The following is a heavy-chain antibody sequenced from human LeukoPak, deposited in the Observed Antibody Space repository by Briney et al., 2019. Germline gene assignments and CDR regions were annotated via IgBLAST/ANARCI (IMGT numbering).Heavy chain of an antibody. Sequence: ASVKVSCKASGYTFTSYYMHWVRQAPGQGLEWMGIINPSGGSTSYAQKFQGRVTVTRDTSTSTVYMELSSLRSEDTAVYYCARDWGGYSGYDPLWYFDLWGRGTLVTVSS. CDR2: INPSGGST. D-gene: IGHD5-12*01. CDR1: GYTFTSYY. CDR3: ARDWGGYSGYDPLWYFDL. V-gene: IGHV1-46*01. J-gene: IGHJ2*01.